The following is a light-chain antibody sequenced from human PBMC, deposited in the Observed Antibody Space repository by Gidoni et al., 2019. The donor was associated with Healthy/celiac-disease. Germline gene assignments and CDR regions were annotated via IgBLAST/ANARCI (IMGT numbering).Light chain of an antibody. V-gene: IGKV1-39*01. CDR3: QQSYSTPWT. CDR1: QSISSY. J-gene: IGKJ1*01. Sequence: DIQMTQSPSSLSASVGDRVTITCRASQSISSYLNLYQQKPGKAPKLLIYAASSLQSGVPSRFSGSVSGTDFTLTIISLQPEDFATYYCQQSYSTPWTFGQGTKVEIK. CDR2: AAS.